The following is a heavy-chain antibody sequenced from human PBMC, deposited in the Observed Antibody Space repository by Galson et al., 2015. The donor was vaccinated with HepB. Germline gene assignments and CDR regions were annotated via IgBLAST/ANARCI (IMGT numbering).Heavy chain of an antibody. V-gene: IGHV3-33*08. CDR1: GFTFSDYG. CDR2: IWKDGTNN. Sequence: SLRLSCAASGFTFSDYGMHWVRQAPGKGLEWVGLIWKDGTNNYYSDSVKGRFTISKDNSKYTVFLHMTTLRGEDTAVYFCAREDRNVMIAALDSWGQGTMVTVSS. J-gene: IGHJ1*01. CDR3: AREDRNVMIAALDS. D-gene: IGHD2-21*01.